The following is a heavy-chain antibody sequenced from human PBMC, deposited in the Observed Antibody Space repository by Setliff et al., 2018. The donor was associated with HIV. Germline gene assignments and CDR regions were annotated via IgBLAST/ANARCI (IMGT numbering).Heavy chain of an antibody. V-gene: IGHV4-59*12. CDR2: ITDSGNT. J-gene: IGHJ4*02. CDR3: ARLTTTYYYDSSAYYHPV. CDR1: GASISSYY. Sequence: SETLSLTCNVSGASISSYYWTWIRQSPGNRLEWLGYITDSGNTNYNPSLRRRVTISVDTSKNQFSLKLSSVTAADTAVFYCARLTTTYYYDSSAYYHPVWGQGTLVTVSS. D-gene: IGHD3-22*01.